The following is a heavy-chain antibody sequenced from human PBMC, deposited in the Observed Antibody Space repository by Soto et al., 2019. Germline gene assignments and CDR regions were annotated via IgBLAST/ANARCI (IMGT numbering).Heavy chain of an antibody. CDR2: IYATGTT. J-gene: IGHJ5*02. CDR1: GASICGFY. CDR3: VRDGTKTLRDWFDP. D-gene: IGHD1-1*01. V-gene: IGHV4-4*07. Sequence: SETLSLTYTVSGASICGFYWSWIRKSAGKGLEWIGRIYATGTTDYNPSLKSRVMMSVDTSKKQFSLKLRSVTAADTAVYYCVRDGTKTLRDWFDPWGQGISVTVSS.